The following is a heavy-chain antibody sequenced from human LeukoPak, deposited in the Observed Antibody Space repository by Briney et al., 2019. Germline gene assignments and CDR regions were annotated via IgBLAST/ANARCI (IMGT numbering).Heavy chain of an antibody. J-gene: IGHJ3*02. CDR2: IYYSGST. Sequence: SETLSLTCTVSGGSISSSSYYWGWIRQPPGKGLEWIGSIYYSGSTYYNPSLKSRVTISVDTSKNQFSLKLSSVTAADTAVYYCARHPDSIDAFDIWGQGTMVTVSS. CDR3: ARHPDSIDAFDI. V-gene: IGHV4-39*01. CDR1: GGSISSSSYY. D-gene: IGHD3-22*01.